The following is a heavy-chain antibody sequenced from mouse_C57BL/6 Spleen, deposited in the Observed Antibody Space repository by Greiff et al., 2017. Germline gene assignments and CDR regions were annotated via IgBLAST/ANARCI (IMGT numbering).Heavy chain of an antibody. CDR1: GFTFNTYA. CDR2: IRSKSSNYAT. J-gene: IGHJ2*01. V-gene: IGHV10-3*01. Sequence: EVQLVESGGGLVQPKGSLKLSCAASGFTFNTYAMHWVRQAPGKGLECVARIRSKSSNYATYYADSVKDRFTISRDDSQSMLYLQMNNLKTEDTAMYYCVRESYGSNYFYYWGQGTTLTVSS. D-gene: IGHD1-1*01. CDR3: VRESYGSNYFYY.